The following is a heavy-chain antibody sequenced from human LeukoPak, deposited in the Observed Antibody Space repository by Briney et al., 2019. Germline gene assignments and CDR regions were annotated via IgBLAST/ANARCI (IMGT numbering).Heavy chain of an antibody. CDR1: GSTFSSYW. J-gene: IGHJ4*02. Sequence: GGSLRLSCAVSGSTFSSYWMNWVRQAPGKGLEWVANINQNGSDKYYVESVKGRFTISRDNAKNSLYLQMNGLRDEDTAVYYCARGAGWLNWGQGTLVTVSS. CDR3: ARGAGWLN. V-gene: IGHV3-7*01. CDR2: INQNGSDK. D-gene: IGHD6-19*01.